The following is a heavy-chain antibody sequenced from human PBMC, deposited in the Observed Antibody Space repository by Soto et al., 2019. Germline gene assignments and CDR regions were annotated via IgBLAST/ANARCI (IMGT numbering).Heavy chain of an antibody. Sequence: SVKISCKTAGGTFSSYAISGVRQAPGQGLERMGGIIPICGTANYAQKFQGRVTITADESTSTAHMELSSLRSEDTAVYYCATGKGSMIVVGKGLAAFDTWGQ. CDR2: IIPICGTA. D-gene: IGHD3-22*01. CDR1: GGTFSSYA. V-gene: IGHV1-69*01. J-gene: IGHJ3*02. CDR3: ATGKGSMIVVGKGLAAFDT.